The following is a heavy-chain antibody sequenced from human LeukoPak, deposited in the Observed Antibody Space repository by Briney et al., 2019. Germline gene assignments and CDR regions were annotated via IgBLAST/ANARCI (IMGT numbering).Heavy chain of an antibody. J-gene: IGHJ3*02. CDR2: IYPGDSDT. D-gene: IGHD2-2*01. Sequence: GESLKISCKGSGYSFTSYWIGWVRQMPGKGLAWMGIIYPGDSDTRYSPSFQGQVTISADKSISTAYLQWSSLKASDTAMYYCARTKSSTEKRVAPFDIWGQGTMVTVSS. V-gene: IGHV5-51*01. CDR1: GYSFTSYW. CDR3: ARTKSSTEKRVAPFDI.